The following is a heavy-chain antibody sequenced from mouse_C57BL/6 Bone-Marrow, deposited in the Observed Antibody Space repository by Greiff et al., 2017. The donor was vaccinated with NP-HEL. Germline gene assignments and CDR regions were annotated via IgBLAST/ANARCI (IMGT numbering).Heavy chain of an antibody. J-gene: IGHJ2*01. V-gene: IGHV14-2*01. CDR3: ARGDYDSLDC. D-gene: IGHD2-4*01. CDR1: GFNIKDYY. Sequence: EVQLQQSGAELVKPGASVKLSCTASGFNIKDYYMHWVKQRTEQGLEWIGRIDPEDGETKYAPKFPGKATITADTSSNTPYLQLSSLTSEDRDVYYSARGDYDSLDCRGEGTTLTVAS. CDR2: IDPEDGET.